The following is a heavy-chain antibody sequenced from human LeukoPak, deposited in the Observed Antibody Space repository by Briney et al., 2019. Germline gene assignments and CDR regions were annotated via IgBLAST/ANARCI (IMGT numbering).Heavy chain of an antibody. V-gene: IGHV4-4*02. CDR1: GGSISSSNW. CDR2: IYHSGST. CDR3: AREGRADRYGDYNDAFDI. D-gene: IGHD4-17*01. J-gene: IGHJ3*02. Sequence: PSVTLSLTCAVSGGSISSSNWWSWVRQPPGKGLEWIGEIYHSGSTNYNPSLKSRVTISVDRSKNQFSLKLSSVTAADTAVYYCAREGRADRYGDYNDAFDIWGQGTMVTVSS.